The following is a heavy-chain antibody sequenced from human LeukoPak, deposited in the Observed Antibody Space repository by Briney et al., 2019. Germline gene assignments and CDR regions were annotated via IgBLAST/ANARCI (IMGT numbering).Heavy chain of an antibody. CDR1: GFTFSDYY. V-gene: IGHV3-11*01. Sequence: PGGSLRLSCAASGFTFSDYYMSWIRQAPGKGLEWVSYISSSGSTIYYADSVKGRFTISRDNAKNSLYLQMNSLRAEDTAVYYCARSYCSGGSCYPYYYYGMDVWGQGTTVTVSS. CDR3: ARSYCSGGSCYPYYYYGMDV. D-gene: IGHD2-15*01. CDR2: ISSSGSTI. J-gene: IGHJ6*02.